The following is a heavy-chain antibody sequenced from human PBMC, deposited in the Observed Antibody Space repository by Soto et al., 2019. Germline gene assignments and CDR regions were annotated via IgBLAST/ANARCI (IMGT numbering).Heavy chain of an antibody. V-gene: IGHV1-46*03. CDR1: GYTFTGDY. CDR3: ARVPQYSSSWYNRNWFDP. CDR2: INPSGGST. D-gene: IGHD6-13*01. J-gene: IGHJ5*02. Sequence: ASVKVYCKASGYTFTGDYMHWVRQAPGQGLEWMGIINPSGGSTSYAQKFQGRVTMTRDTSTSTVYMELSSLRSEDTAVYYCARVPQYSSSWYNRNWFDPWGQGTLVTVSS.